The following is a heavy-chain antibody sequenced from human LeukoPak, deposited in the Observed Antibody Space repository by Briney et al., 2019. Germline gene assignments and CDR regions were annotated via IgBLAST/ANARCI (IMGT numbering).Heavy chain of an antibody. D-gene: IGHD5-18*01. CDR2: ISGSGGST. CDR1: GFTFSNFG. V-gene: IGHV3-23*01. J-gene: IGHJ4*02. CDR3: ARGKDTGRQYNFDH. Sequence: PGGSLRLSCAASGFTFSNFGMGWVRQAPGKGLECVPPISGSGGSTSYADFVKGRFTISRDNSKNTLYLQMNSLRPEDTAVYYCARGKDTGRQYNFDHWGQGILVTVAS.